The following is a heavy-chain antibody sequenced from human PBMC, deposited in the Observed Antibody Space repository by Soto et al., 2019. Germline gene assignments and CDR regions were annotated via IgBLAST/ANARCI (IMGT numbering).Heavy chain of an antibody. CDR3: ARTTSNIAVAGTEFDY. D-gene: IGHD1-1*01. CDR1: GFSLTNTSMA. V-gene: IGHV2-26*01. CDR2: LFSTDEK. Sequence: QVTLKQSGPVLVKPTETLTLTCNVSGFSLTNTSMAVSWFLQPPGKDLEWLAHLFSTDEKSYSPSLTVRLTISKDTSKSQVILSMTNVNTVDTATYYCARTTSNIAVAGTEFDYWGQGIPVTVSS. J-gene: IGHJ4*02.